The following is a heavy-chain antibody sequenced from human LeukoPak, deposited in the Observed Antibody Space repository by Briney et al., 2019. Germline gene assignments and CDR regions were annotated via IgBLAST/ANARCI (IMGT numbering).Heavy chain of an antibody. Sequence: GGSLGLPCAASGFTFTDHVMHWVRQAPGKGLEWVALIWYDGTNKYFADSVKGRFTISRDNSKNTLFLQMNSLRAEDTAVYYCAREGSCDFDIWGTGTMVTVSS. CDR2: IWYDGTNK. CDR3: AREGSCDFDI. D-gene: IGHD3-16*02. J-gene: IGHJ3*02. CDR1: GFTFTDHV. V-gene: IGHV3-30*02.